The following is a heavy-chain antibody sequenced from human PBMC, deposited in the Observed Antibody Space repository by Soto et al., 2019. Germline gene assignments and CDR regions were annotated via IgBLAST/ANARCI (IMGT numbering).Heavy chain of an antibody. J-gene: IGHJ5*02. CDR1: GYTFTDHY. CDR3: AKDSHATSFDWGSSPSRPNWFDP. CDR2: VDPEDGET. Sequence: EVHLVQSGAEVKNPGTTVKISCEVSGYTFTDHYIHWVQQAPGKGLEWVGLVDPEDGETRYAEKFQDRVTITADSSRATTNIEMTSLRAEDTAVYYCAKDSHATSFDWGSSPSRPNWFDPWGQGTLVLVSS. V-gene: IGHV1-69-2*01. D-gene: IGHD3-9*01.